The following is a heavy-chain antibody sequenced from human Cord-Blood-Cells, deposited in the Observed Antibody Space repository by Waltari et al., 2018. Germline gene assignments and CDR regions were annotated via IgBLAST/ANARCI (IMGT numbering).Heavy chain of an antibody. V-gene: IGHV3-53*01. D-gene: IGHD6-13*01. CDR2: IYSGGST. Sequence: EVQLVESGGGLIQPGGSLRPSCAASGSTVSSNYMRWVRQAPGTGLEWVSVIYSGGSTYYADSVKGRFTISRDHSKNTLYLQMNSLRAEDTAVYYCACSSSWYRGPFDYWGQGSLVTVSS. J-gene: IGHJ4*02. CDR3: ACSSSWYRGPFDY. CDR1: GSTVSSNY.